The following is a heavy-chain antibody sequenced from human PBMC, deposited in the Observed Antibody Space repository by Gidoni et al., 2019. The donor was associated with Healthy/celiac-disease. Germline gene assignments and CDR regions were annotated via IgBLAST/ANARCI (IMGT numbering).Heavy chain of an antibody. Sequence: EVQLVESGGRMVQPGRYLRLSCAASGSPFVDYAMHWVRQAPGKGLEWVSGISWNSGSIGYADAVKGRFTISRDNAKNSLYLQMNSLRAEDTALYYCAKGGLAARLHDAFDIWGQGTMVTVSS. D-gene: IGHD6-6*01. J-gene: IGHJ3*02. CDR3: AKGGLAARLHDAFDI. CDR2: ISWNSGSI. V-gene: IGHV3-9*01. CDR1: GSPFVDYA.